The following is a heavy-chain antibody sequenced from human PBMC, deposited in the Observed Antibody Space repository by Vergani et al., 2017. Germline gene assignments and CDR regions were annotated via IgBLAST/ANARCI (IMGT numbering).Heavy chain of an antibody. V-gene: IGHV3-30*18. CDR1: GFTFSSYG. CDR2: ISYDGSNK. Sequence: QVQLVESGGGVVQPGRSLRLSCAASGFTFSSYGMHWVRQAPGKGLEWVAVISYDGSNKYYADSVKGRFTISRDNSKNTLYLQMNSLRAEDTAVYYCAKDGSSSWYKYYYYMDVWGKGTTVTVSS. J-gene: IGHJ6*03. CDR3: AKDGSSSWYKYYYYMDV. D-gene: IGHD6-13*01.